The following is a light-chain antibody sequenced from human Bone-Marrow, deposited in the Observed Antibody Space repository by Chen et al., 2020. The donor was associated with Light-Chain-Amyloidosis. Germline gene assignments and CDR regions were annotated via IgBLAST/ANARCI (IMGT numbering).Light chain of an antibody. V-gene: IGLV3-21*02. CDR3: QVWDRSSDRPV. Sequence: SYALTQPSSVSVAPGQTATIACGGNNIGSTSLHWYQQTPGQAPLLVVYDDSDRPSGIPERLSGSNSANTATLTISRVEAGDEADYYCQVWDRSSDRPVFGGGTKLTVL. CDR2: DDS. J-gene: IGLJ3*02. CDR1: NIGSTS.